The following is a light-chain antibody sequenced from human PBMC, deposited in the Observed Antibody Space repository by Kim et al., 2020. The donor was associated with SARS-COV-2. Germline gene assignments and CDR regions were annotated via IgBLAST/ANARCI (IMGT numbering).Light chain of an antibody. CDR3: QQYSRSPLT. Sequence: EIVLTQSPGTLSLSPGERATLSCRASQSVSSTYLAWYQQKPGQAPRLLIYGASSRATGVPDRFSGSGSGTDFTLTISRLEPEDCAVYYCQQYSRSPLTFGGGTKLEI. J-gene: IGKJ4*01. CDR1: QSVSSTY. V-gene: IGKV3-20*01. CDR2: GAS.